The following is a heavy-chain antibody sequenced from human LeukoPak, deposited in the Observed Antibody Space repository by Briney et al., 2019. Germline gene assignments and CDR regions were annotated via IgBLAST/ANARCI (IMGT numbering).Heavy chain of an antibody. Sequence: SETLSLTCAVYGGSFSGYYWSWIRQPPGKGLEWIGEINHSGSTNYNPSLKSRVTISVDTSKNQFSLKLSSVTAADTAVYYCAREGAIFGVVIIDYYYGMDVWGQGTTVTVSS. V-gene: IGHV4-34*01. D-gene: IGHD3-3*01. J-gene: IGHJ6*02. CDR1: GGSFSGYY. CDR2: INHSGST. CDR3: AREGAIFGVVIIDYYYGMDV.